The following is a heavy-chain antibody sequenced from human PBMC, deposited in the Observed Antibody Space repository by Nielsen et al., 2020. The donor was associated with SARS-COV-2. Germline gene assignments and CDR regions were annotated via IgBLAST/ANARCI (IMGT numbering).Heavy chain of an antibody. CDR1: GFTFRNND. V-gene: IGHV3-48*03. Sequence: GGSLRLSFAASGFTFRNNDMNWVRQAPGKGLEWVSYINSGGSLIYYTDSVKGRFVISRDNARNSLYLQMNSLRAEDTAVYYCARESDDAFDVWGHGTMVTVSS. CDR2: INSGGSLI. J-gene: IGHJ3*01. CDR3: ARESDDAFDV. D-gene: IGHD3-3*01.